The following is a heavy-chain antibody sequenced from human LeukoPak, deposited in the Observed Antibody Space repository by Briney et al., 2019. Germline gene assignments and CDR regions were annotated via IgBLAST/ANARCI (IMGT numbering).Heavy chain of an antibody. Sequence: AETLRLSCAASGFTISSYAMSWVRQPPGKGLEWVSAISGSGGSTYYADSVKGRFTIARDNSENTLYLQMNSLRAEDTAVYYCAKDRGTIAAAGTFDYWGQGTLVTVSS. V-gene: IGHV3-23*01. CDR3: AKDRGTIAAAGTFDY. CDR1: GFTISSYA. D-gene: IGHD6-13*01. J-gene: IGHJ4*02. CDR2: ISGSGGST.